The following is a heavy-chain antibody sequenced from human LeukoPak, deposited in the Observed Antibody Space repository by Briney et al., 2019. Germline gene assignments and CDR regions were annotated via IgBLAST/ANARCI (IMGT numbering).Heavy chain of an antibody. J-gene: IGHJ4*02. CDR1: GFTVSSTS. Sequence: GGSLRLSCAASGFTVSSTSMSWVRQAPGKGLEWISVIYGGGATYYADSVKGRFTVPRDNSKNTLFLQMSSLRAEDTAVYYCARGSAVGVTAPKYWGQGTLVTVSS. CDR2: IYGGGAT. CDR3: ARGSAVGVTAPKY. D-gene: IGHD2-21*02. V-gene: IGHV3-53*01.